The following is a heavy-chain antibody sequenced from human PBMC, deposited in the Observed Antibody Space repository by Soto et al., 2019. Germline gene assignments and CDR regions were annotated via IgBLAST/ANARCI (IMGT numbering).Heavy chain of an antibody. J-gene: IGHJ4*02. CDR3: ARESRRFFYF. V-gene: IGHV2-5*02. D-gene: IGHD2-2*01. CDR1: GFSLRTTGVG. Sequence: QITLKESGPTLVTPTQTLTLTCTFSGFSLRTTGVGVGWIRQPPGKALEWLAIIYWDDDKRYSPSLKSRLTIATDTSHNQVVLTMTNMDPVDTATYYCARESRRFFYFWGQGALVTGSS. CDR2: IYWDDDK.